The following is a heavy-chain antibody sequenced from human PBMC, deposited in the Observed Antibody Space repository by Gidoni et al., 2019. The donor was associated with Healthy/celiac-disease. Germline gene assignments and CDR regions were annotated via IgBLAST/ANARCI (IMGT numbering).Heavy chain of an antibody. J-gene: IGHJ3*02. V-gene: IGHV1-18*01. Sequence: QVQLVQSGAEVKKPGASVKVSCKASGYTFTNYGIAWGRQAPGQGLEWMGWISADSANAKYAQKLQDRVTMTTDTSTSTAYMELRSLRSDDTAMYYCARGGSGWGDDAFDIWGQGTMVTVSS. D-gene: IGHD6-19*01. CDR2: ISADSANA. CDR1: GYTFTNYG. CDR3: ARGGSGWGDDAFDI.